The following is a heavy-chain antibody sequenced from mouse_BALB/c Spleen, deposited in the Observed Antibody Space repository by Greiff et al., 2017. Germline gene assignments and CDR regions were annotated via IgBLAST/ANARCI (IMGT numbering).Heavy chain of an antibody. J-gene: IGHJ1*01. D-gene: IGHD2-2*01. CDR1: GYTFTSYW. CDR3: ARRGLPAWYFDV. Sequence: QVQLQQPGAELVKPGASVKLSCKASGYTFTSYWMHWVKQRPGQGLEWIGEINPSNGRTNYNEKFKSKATLTVDKSSSTAYMQLSSLTSEDSAVYYCARRGLPAWYFDVWGAGTTVTVSS. V-gene: IGHV1S81*02. CDR2: INPSNGRT.